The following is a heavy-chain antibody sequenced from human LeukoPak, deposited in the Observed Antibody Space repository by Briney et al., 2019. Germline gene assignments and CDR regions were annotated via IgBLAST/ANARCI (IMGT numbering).Heavy chain of an antibody. CDR3: ARGKFRSGWFDY. Sequence: SETLSLTCAVYGGSFSGYYWTFIRQPPGKGLEWIGEINHSGSTNYNPSLKSRVTISVDTSKNQFSLKLSSVTAADTAVYYCARGKFRSGWFDYWGQGTLVTVSS. CDR1: GGSFSGYY. J-gene: IGHJ4*02. D-gene: IGHD6-19*01. V-gene: IGHV4-34*01. CDR2: INHSGST.